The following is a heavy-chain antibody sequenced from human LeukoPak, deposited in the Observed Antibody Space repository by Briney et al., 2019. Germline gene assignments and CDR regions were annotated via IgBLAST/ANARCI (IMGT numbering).Heavy chain of an antibody. D-gene: IGHD3-22*01. V-gene: IGHV3-9*01. CDR3: AKDTHYYDSSIIR. Sequence: PGGSLRLSCAASGFTFDDYAMHWVRQAPGKGLEWVSGISWNSGSIGYADSVKGRFTISRDNAKNSLYLQMNSLRAEDTALYYCAKDTHYYDSSIIRWGQGTLVTVSS. CDR2: ISWNSGSI. CDR1: GFTFDDYA. J-gene: IGHJ4*02.